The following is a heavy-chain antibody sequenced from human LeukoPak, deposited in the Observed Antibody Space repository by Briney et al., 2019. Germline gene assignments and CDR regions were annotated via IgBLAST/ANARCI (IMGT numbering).Heavy chain of an antibody. D-gene: IGHD6-19*01. CDR1: GFTFSSYS. Sequence: QPGGSLRLSCAASGFTFSSYSMNWVRQAPGKGLEWVSYISSSSSTIYYADSVKGRFTISRDNAKNSLYLQMNSLRAEDTAVYYCARERSSGWFDYWGQRTLVTVSS. CDR2: ISSSSSTI. J-gene: IGHJ4*02. CDR3: ARERSSGWFDY. V-gene: IGHV3-48*01.